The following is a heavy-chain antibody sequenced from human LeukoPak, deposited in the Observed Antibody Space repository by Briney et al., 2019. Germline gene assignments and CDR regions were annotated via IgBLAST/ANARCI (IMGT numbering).Heavy chain of an antibody. Sequence: PSETLSLTCTVSDSSISSGYYWGWIRQPPGKGLEWIGYIYYSGSTNYNPSLKSRVTISVDTSKNQFSLKLSSVTAADTAVYYCARGGSGRYNWFDPWGQGTLVTVSS. D-gene: IGHD3-10*01. CDR1: DSSISSGYY. J-gene: IGHJ5*02. CDR2: IYYSGST. V-gene: IGHV4-61*01. CDR3: ARGGSGRYNWFDP.